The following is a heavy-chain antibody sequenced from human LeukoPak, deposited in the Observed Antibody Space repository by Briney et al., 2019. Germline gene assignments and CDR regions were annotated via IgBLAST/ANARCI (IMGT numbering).Heavy chain of an antibody. CDR3: AKDRTRGISRTTFDY. D-gene: IGHD2/OR15-2a*01. CDR1: GFTFSSYG. CDR2: IRYDGSNK. J-gene: IGHJ4*02. V-gene: IGHV3-30*02. Sequence: PGGSLRLSCAASGFTFSSYGIHWVRQAPGKGLEWVAFIRYDGSNKYYADSAKGRFTISRDNSKNTLYLQMNSLRAEDTAMYYCAKDRTRGISRTTFDYWGQGTLVTVSS.